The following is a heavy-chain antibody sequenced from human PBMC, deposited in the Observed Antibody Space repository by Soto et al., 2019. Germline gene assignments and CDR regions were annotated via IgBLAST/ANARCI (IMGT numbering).Heavy chain of an antibody. CDR2: ISRDGSGT. CDR1: GFTFSSYS. CDR3: ARGLLSGSGTYPDY. D-gene: IGHD3-10*01. J-gene: IGHJ4*02. Sequence: GGSLRLSCAASGFTFSSYSMHWVRQAPGKGLEYVSIISRDGSGTSYANSVKGRFTISRDNSRNTLYLQMGSLGAEDLAVYYCARGLLSGSGTYPDYWGQGTLVTVSS. V-gene: IGHV3-64*01.